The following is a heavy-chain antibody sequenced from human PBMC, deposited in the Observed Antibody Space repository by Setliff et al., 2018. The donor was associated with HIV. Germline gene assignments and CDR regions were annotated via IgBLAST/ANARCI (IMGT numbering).Heavy chain of an antibody. D-gene: IGHD6-19*01. V-gene: IGHV3-33*06. CDR3: AKDPGVAVAESHFDY. CDR1: GFTFSSYG. J-gene: IGHJ4*02. Sequence: AGGSLRLSCAASGFTFSSYGMHWVRQAPGKGLEWVAVIWYDGSNKYYADSVKGRFTISRDNSKNTLYLQMNSLRAEDTAVYYCAKDPGVAVAESHFDYWGQGTLVTVSS. CDR2: IWYDGSNK.